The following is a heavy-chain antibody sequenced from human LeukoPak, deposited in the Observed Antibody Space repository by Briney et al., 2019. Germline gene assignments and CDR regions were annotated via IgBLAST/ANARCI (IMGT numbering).Heavy chain of an antibody. CDR2: IYYSGST. CDR3: ARSAFLVTAPGLYYFDY. Sequence: IPSETLSLTCTVSGGSINSYYWSWIRQPPGKGLEWIGYIYYSGSTNYNPSLKSRVTISVDTSKNQFSLKMSSVTAADTAVYYCARSAFLVTAPGLYYFDYWGQGTLVAVSS. D-gene: IGHD6-13*01. CDR1: GGSINSYY. J-gene: IGHJ4*02. V-gene: IGHV4-59*01.